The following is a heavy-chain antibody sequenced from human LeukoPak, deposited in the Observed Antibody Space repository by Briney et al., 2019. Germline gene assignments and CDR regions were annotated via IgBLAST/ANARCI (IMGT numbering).Heavy chain of an antibody. Sequence: GGSLRLSCAASGFTFSAYAMSWVRQAPGKGLEWVSGMSGNGGTTYYADSVKGRFTISRDNSKNTLYLQMNSLRAEDTAVYYCARRDYYDSSGYSPLFDYWGQGTLVTVSS. CDR3: ARRDYYDSSGYSPLFDY. CDR2: MSGNGGTT. CDR1: GFTFSAYA. D-gene: IGHD3-22*01. V-gene: IGHV3-23*01. J-gene: IGHJ4*02.